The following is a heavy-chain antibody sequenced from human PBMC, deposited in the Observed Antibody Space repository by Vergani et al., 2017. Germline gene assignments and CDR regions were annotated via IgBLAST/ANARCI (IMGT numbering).Heavy chain of an antibody. J-gene: IGHJ6*03. CDR1: GFTFSSYA. Sequence: EVQLLESGGGLVQPGGSLRLSCAASGFTFSSYAMSWVRQAPGKGLEWVSYISSSGSTIYYADSVKGRFTISRDNAKNSLYLQMNSLRAEDTAVYYCARVRDDYVWGSYHYYYYMDVWGKGP. V-gene: IGHV3-48*04. CDR2: ISSSGSTI. D-gene: IGHD3-16*02. CDR3: ARVRDDYVWGSYHYYYYMDV.